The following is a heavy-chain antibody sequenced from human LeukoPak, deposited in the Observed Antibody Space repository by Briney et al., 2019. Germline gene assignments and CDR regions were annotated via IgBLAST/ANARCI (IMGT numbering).Heavy chain of an antibody. CDR3: ARGSHYSYDPDY. CDR2: IYYSGST. Sequence: SETLSLTCTVSGGSISSYYWSWFRQPPGKGLEGIGYIYYSGSTNYNPSLKRRVTTSVDTSTNQLSLKLSSVTAADTAVYYCARGSHYSYDPDYWGQGTLVTVSS. CDR1: GGSISSYY. D-gene: IGHD5-18*01. V-gene: IGHV4-59*01. J-gene: IGHJ4*02.